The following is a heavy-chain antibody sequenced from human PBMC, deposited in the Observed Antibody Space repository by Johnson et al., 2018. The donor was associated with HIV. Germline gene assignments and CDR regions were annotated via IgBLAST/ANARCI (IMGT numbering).Heavy chain of an antibody. CDR2: IKRKTDGVTT. V-gene: IGHV3-15*01. CDR1: GFTFSNAW. Sequence: VRLVESGGGLVKPGGSLRLSCAASGFTFSNAWMSWVRQAPGKGLEWVGRIKRKTDGVTTDHAAPVKGRFTISRDDSKNTLYLQMNSLTTEDTAVYYCTTSVGATLRGAFDIWGQGTMVTVSS. D-gene: IGHD1-26*01. J-gene: IGHJ3*02. CDR3: TTSVGATLRGAFDI.